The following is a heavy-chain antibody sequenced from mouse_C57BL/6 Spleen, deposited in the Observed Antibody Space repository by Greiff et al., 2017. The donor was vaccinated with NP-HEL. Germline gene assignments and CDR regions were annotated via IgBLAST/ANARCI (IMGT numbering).Heavy chain of an antibody. CDR3: EREGYDAWVAY. CDR2: INPNNGGT. Sequence: EVQLQQSGPELVKPGASVKMSCKASGYTFTDYNMHWVKQSHGKSLEWIGYINPNNGGTSYNQKFKSKATLTVNKSSSTAYMELRSLTSEDAAVYYCEREGYDAWVAYWGQGTLVTVSA. V-gene: IGHV1-22*01. J-gene: IGHJ3*01. CDR1: GYTFTDYN. D-gene: IGHD2-2*01.